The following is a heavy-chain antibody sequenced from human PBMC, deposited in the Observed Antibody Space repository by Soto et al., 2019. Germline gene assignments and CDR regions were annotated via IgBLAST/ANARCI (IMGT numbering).Heavy chain of an antibody. CDR2: ISYDGSNK. V-gene: IGHV3-30*03. CDR3: ARGILGGYYGSGSYAKSDY. D-gene: IGHD3-10*01. Sequence: GGSLRLSCAASGFTFSNYGMHWVRQAPGKGLEWVAVISYDGSNKYYADSVKGRFTISRDNSKNTLYLQMNSLRAEDTAVYYCARGILGGYYGSGSYAKSDYWGQGT. J-gene: IGHJ4*02. CDR1: GFTFSNYG.